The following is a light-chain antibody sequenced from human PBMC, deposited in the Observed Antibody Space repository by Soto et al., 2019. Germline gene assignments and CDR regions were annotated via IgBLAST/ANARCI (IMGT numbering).Light chain of an antibody. J-gene: IGLJ2*01. CDR3: NSYAGSNGVV. Sequence: QSALTQPPSASGSPGQSVTISCTGTSSDVGGYNYVSWYQHHPGKAPKVMIYEVSKRPSGVPDRFSGSKSGNTASLTVSGLLTEDEADYYCNSYAGSNGVVFGGGTKLTVL. V-gene: IGLV2-8*01. CDR2: EVS. CDR1: SSDVGGYNY.